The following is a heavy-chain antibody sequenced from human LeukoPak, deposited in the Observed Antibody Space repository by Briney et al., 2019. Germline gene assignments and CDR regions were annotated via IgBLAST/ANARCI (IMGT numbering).Heavy chain of an antibody. J-gene: IGHJ4*02. D-gene: IGHD3/OR15-3a*01. CDR3: AREGLVGYFDY. V-gene: IGHV1-3*01. Sequence: ASVKVSCKASGYTFTSYAMHWVRQAPGQRLEWMGWINAGNGNTKYSQKFQGRVTITRDTSASTVYMELSSLRSEDTAVYYCAREGLVGYFDYWGQGTLVTVSS. CDR2: INAGNGNT. CDR1: GYTFTSYA.